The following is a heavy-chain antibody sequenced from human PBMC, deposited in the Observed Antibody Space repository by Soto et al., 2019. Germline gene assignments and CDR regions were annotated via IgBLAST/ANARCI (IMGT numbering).Heavy chain of an antibody. J-gene: IGHJ5*02. Sequence: ASVKVSCKASGYTSTNYGMHWVRQAPGQRLEWMGWINPGSGNTKYSQKFQGRVTITRDTSASTAYLELSSLRSEDTAVYYCARDCFYGSATLFWFDPWGQGTLVTVSS. CDR3: ARDCFYGSATLFWFDP. D-gene: IGHD3-10*01. V-gene: IGHV1-3*01. CDR1: GYTSTNYG. CDR2: INPGSGNT.